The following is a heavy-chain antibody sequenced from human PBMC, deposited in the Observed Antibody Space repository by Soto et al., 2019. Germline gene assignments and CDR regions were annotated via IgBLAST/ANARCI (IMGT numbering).Heavy chain of an antibody. CDR3: AKGYDSSGYLSYFDY. Sequence: GGSLRLSCAASGFTFSSYAMSWVRQAPGKGLEWVSAISGSGGSTYYADSVKGRFTISRDNSKNTLYLQMNSLRAEDTAVYYCAKGYDSSGYLSYFDYWGQGTLVTVSS. V-gene: IGHV3-23*01. D-gene: IGHD3-22*01. CDR1: GFTFSSYA. J-gene: IGHJ4*02. CDR2: ISGSGGST.